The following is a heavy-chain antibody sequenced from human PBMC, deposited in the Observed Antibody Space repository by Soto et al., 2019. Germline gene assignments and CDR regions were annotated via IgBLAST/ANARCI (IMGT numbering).Heavy chain of an antibody. D-gene: IGHD2-2*01. CDR3: ARDWCSSTSCYLLLFDY. Sequence: ASVKVSFKASGYTFTSYAMHWVRQAPGQRLEWMGWINAGNGNTKYSQKFQGRVTITRDTSASTAYMELSSLRSEDTAVYYCARDWCSSTSCYLLLFDYWGQGTLVTVSS. J-gene: IGHJ4*02. CDR2: INAGNGNT. V-gene: IGHV1-3*01. CDR1: GYTFTSYA.